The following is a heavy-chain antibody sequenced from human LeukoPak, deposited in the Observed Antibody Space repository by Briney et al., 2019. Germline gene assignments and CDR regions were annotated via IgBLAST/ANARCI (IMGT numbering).Heavy chain of an antibody. Sequence: GGSLRLSCAASGFTFSDYAMHWVRQAPGKGPEWMAVISSDGSNRFYADSVRGRFTISRDSSKNTLDVQMNSLRPEDTALYYCARGRMGYCGAATCSNDAFDIWGQGTMVTVSS. D-gene: IGHD2-15*01. CDR3: ARGRMGYCGAATCSNDAFDI. CDR1: GFTFSDYA. V-gene: IGHV3-30*04. CDR2: ISSDGSNR. J-gene: IGHJ3*02.